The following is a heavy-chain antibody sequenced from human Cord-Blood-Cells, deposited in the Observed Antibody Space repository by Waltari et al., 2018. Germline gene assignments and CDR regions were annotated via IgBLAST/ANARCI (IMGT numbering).Heavy chain of an antibody. D-gene: IGHD4-4*01. CDR1: GFTFSSSG. CDR3: AKERVTTEYFQH. CDR2: RRYDGSNK. J-gene: IGHJ1*01. V-gene: IGHV3-30*02. Sequence: QVQLVESGGGVVQPGGSLRLSCAASGFTFSSSGMHWVRQAPGKGLSGVAFRRYDGSNKYYAGSVKGRFAKSRDNSKNTLYLQMNSLRAEDTAVYYCAKERVTTEYFQHWGQGTLVTVSS.